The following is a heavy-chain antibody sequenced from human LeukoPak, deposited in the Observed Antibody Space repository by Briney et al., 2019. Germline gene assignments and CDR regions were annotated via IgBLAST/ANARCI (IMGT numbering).Heavy chain of an antibody. J-gene: IGHJ4*02. CDR1: GYSIRSGYY. CDR2: IYHSGST. D-gene: IGHD6-19*01. V-gene: IGHV4-38-2*01. CDR3: ASGATVVPSQWLVLREFDY. Sequence: SETLSLTCAVSGYSIRSGYYWGWIRQPPGKGLEWIGSIYHSGSTYYNPSLKSRVTISVDTSKNHYSLKLSSVTATNTAVSYCASGATVVPSQWLVLREFDYGGQGTLVTVSA.